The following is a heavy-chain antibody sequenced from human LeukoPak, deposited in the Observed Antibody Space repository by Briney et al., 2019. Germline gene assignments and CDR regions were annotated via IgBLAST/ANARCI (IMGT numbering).Heavy chain of an antibody. CDR3: ARAEDGDYPIDY. D-gene: IGHD4-17*01. CDR2: ISAYNGNT. V-gene: IGHV1-18*01. CDR1: GYTFTSYG. Sequence: ASVKVSCKASGYTFTSYGISWVRQAPGQGLEWMGWISAYNGNTNYAQKLQGRVTMTTDTSTSTAYMELSRLRSDDTAVYYCARAEDGDYPIDYWGQGTLVTVSS. J-gene: IGHJ4*02.